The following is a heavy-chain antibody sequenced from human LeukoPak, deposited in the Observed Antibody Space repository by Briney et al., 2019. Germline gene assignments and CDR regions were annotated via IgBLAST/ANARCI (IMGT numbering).Heavy chain of an antibody. J-gene: IGHJ4*02. D-gene: IGHD1-26*01. V-gene: IGHV3-23*01. CDR3: AKDRKSVGATYFDY. CDR2: ISGSGGST. Sequence: GGSLRLSCAASGFTFSSYAMSWVRQAPGKGLEWVSAISGSGGSTYYADYVKGRFTISRDNSKNTLYLQMNSLRAEDTAVFYCAKDRKSVGATYFDYWGQGTLVTVSS. CDR1: GFTFSSYA.